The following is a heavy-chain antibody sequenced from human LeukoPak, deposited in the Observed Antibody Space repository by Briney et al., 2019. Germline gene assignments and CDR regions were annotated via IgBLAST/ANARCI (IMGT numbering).Heavy chain of an antibody. Sequence: GGSLRLSCAASGFTVSTNYMSWVRQAPGKGLEWVSTIYSGGSTCFADSVKGRFTISRDNSKNTVYLQMNSLRADDTAVYYCARGRQTGGTYYPYDYWGQGTLVTVSS. CDR3: ARGRQTGGTYYPYDY. CDR1: GFTVSTNY. D-gene: IGHD1-26*01. CDR2: IYSGGST. V-gene: IGHV3-66*01. J-gene: IGHJ4*02.